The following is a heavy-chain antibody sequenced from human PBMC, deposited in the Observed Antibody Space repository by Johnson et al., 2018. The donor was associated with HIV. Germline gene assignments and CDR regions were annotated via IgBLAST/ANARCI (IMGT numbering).Heavy chain of an antibody. V-gene: IGHV3-66*02. Sequence: VQLVESGGGVVQPGGSLRLSCAVSGLSVSINYITWVRQAPGKGLEWVSVIHSGGSTYYADSVEGRFTISRDNSKNTVLLQMNSLASEDTAVYYCAKDESSSSEPDAFDIWGQGTIVTVSS. D-gene: IGHD6-6*01. CDR1: GLSVSINY. CDR3: AKDESSSSEPDAFDI. J-gene: IGHJ3*02. CDR2: IHSGGST.